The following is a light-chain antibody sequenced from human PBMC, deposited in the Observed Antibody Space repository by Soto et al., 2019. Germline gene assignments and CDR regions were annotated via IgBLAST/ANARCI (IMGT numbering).Light chain of an antibody. CDR1: QSVRSD. CDR3: QQYNNWPPYT. CDR2: GAS. V-gene: IGKV3-15*01. J-gene: IGKJ2*01. Sequence: EIVMTQSPGTLSVSPGERVTLSCRASQSVRSDLAWYQQKRGQAPRLLIYGASTRATGIPARFSGSGSGTEFTLTISSLQSEDFALYYCQQYNNWPPYTFGQGTKVDSK.